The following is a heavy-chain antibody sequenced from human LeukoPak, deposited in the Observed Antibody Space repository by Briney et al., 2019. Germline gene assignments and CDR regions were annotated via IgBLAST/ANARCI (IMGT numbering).Heavy chain of an antibody. V-gene: IGHV1-69*06. D-gene: IGHD3-3*01. CDR1: GGTFSSYA. CDR2: IIPIFGTA. Sequence: ASVKVSCKASGGTFSSYAISWVRQAPGQGLEWMGGIIPIFGTANYAQKFQGRVTITADKSTSTAYMELSSLRSEDTAVYYCAREGLRFLEWSAPMDVWGKGTTVTVSS. J-gene: IGHJ6*03. CDR3: AREGLRFLEWSAPMDV.